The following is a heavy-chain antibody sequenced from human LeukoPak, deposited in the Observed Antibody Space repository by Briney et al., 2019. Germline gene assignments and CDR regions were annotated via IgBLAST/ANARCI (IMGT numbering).Heavy chain of an antibody. CDR1: GYTFTSYD. Sequence: ASVKVSCKASGYTFTSYDINWVRQATGQGLEWMGWMNPNSGDTNCAQKFQGRVTMTRDTSISTAYMEVSRLRSDDTDVYYCAREVGATARAFDLWGQGTMVTVSS. CDR3: AREVGATARAFDL. CDR2: MNPNSGDT. V-gene: IGHV1-2*02. D-gene: IGHD1-26*01. J-gene: IGHJ3*01.